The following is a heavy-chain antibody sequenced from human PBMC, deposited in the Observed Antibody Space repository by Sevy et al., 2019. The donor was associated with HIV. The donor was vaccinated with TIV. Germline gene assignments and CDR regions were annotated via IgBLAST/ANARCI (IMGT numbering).Heavy chain of an antibody. V-gene: IGHV3-23*01. J-gene: IGHJ4*02. D-gene: IGHD3-3*01. CDR2: ISGSGGST. CDR3: AKDPSDIGVGDFWSGNYFDY. Sequence: GGSLRLSCAASGFTFSSYAMSWVRQAPGKGLEWVSAISGSGGSTYYADSVKGQLTISRDNSKNTRYLQMNSLRAEDTAVYYCAKDPSDIGVGDFWSGNYFDYWGQGTLVTVSS. CDR1: GFTFSSYA.